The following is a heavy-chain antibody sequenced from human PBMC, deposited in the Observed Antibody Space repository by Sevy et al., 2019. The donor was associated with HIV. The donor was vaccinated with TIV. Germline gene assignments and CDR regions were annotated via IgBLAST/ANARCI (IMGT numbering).Heavy chain of an antibody. V-gene: IGHV3-9*01. J-gene: IGHJ4*02. CDR2: ISWNSGRV. CDR3: AKDITMIVVADVHFDY. CDR1: GFTFDDYA. Sequence: GGSLRLSCGASGFTFDDYAMHWVRQTPGRGLEWVSGISWNSGRVGYADSVKGRFTISRDNAKNSLYLQMNSLRVEDTALYFCAKDITMIVVADVHFDYWGQGTLVTVSS. D-gene: IGHD3-22*01.